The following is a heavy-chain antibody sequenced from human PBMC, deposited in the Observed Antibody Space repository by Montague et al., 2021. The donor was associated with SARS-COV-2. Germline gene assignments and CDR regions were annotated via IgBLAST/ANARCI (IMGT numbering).Heavy chain of an antibody. D-gene: IGHD4-23*01. CDR3: ARDVAPGTVVNRGRYFYYYGMDV. CDR2: ISSSRTFI. V-gene: IGHV3-21*01. J-gene: IGHJ6*02. Sequence: SLSLSCAASGFTFSTYSMNWVRQAPGKGLEWVSSISSSRTFIYYADSVKGRFTISRDNAKNSLYLQMNSLRAEDSAVYYCARDVAPGTVVNRGRYFYYYGMDVWGQGTTVTVSS. CDR1: GFTFSTYS.